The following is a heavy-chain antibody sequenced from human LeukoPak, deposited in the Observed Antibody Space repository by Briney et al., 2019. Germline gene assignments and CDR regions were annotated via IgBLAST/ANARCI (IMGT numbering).Heavy chain of an antibody. D-gene: IGHD6-13*01. CDR1: GFTFSSYG. CDR2: IRYDGSNK. J-gene: IGHJ4*02. CDR3: AKAYSSRWYSVFDY. V-gene: IGHV3-30*02. Sequence: GGSLRLSCAASGFTFSSYGMHWVRQAPGKGLEWVAFIRYDGSNKYYADSVKGRFTISRDNSKNTLYLQMNSLRAEDTAVYYCAKAYSSRWYSVFDYWGQGTLVTVSS.